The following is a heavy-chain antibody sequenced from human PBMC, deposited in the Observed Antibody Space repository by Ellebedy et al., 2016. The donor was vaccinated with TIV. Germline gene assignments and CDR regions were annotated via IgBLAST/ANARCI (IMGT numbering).Heavy chain of an antibody. J-gene: IGHJ4*02. CDR2: ISSGGDTI. CDR3: ARGSLPYFYGSGTYDPFDY. D-gene: IGHD3-10*01. CDR1: GFTFSSYE. V-gene: IGHV3-48*03. Sequence: PGGSLRLSCAASGFTFSSYEMNWFRQAPGKGLDWVSYISSGGDTIYYADSVKGRFTVSRDDAKNSLYLQMNSLRAEDTALYFCARGSLPYFYGSGTYDPFDYWGQGTLVTVSS.